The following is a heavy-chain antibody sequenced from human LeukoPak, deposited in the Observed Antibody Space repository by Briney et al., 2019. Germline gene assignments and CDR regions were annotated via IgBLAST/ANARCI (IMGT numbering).Heavy chain of an antibody. CDR2: ISYDGSNK. CDR1: GFTFSSYG. Sequence: PGGSLRLSCAASGFTFSSYGMHWVRQAPGKGLEWVAVISYDGSNKYYADSVKGRFTISRDNSKNTLYLQMNSLRAEDTAVYYCAKIGRWTEGYWGQGTLVTVSS. V-gene: IGHV3-30*18. CDR3: AKIGRWTEGY. D-gene: IGHD4-23*01. J-gene: IGHJ4*02.